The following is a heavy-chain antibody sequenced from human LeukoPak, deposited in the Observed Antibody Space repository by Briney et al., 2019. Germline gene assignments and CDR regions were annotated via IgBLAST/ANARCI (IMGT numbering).Heavy chain of an antibody. J-gene: IGHJ3*02. V-gene: IGHV4-59*12. D-gene: IGHD1-7*01. CDR2: IYYSGST. CDR3: ARLITGTTTAFDI. Sequence: PSETLSLTCTVSGGSISSYYWSWIRQPPGKGLEWIGYIYYSGSTHYNPSLKSRVTMSVDTSKNQFSLKLSSVTAADTAVYYCARLITGTTTAFDIWGQGTMVTVSS. CDR1: GGSISSYY.